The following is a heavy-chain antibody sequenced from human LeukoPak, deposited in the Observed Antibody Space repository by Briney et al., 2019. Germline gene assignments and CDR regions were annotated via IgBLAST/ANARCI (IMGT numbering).Heavy chain of an antibody. D-gene: IGHD3-10*01. V-gene: IGHV4-39*01. J-gene: IGHJ4*02. Sequence: SETLSLTCTVSGGSISSSSFNWGWIRQPPVKGLEWIGNIYYSGSTYYNPSLKSRVTISVDTSKNQFSLKLSSVTAADTAVYYCARTRYYYNSRSYGAPYYFDYWGQGTLVTVSS. CDR1: GGSISSSSFN. CDR2: IYYSGST. CDR3: ARTRYYYNSRSYGAPYYFDY.